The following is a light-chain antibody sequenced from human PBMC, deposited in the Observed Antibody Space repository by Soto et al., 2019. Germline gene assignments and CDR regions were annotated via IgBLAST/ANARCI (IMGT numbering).Light chain of an antibody. J-gene: IGKJ2*01. V-gene: IGKV3-11*01. CDR1: QSVSSY. CDR3: QQSKLPPYP. Sequence: EIVLTQSPATLSLSPGERATLSCRASQSVSSYLAWYQQKPGQAPRLLIYDASNRDAGIPARFSGSGSGTDFPLTISSLEPEDFAVYYCQQSKLPPYPFGQGTKLEIK. CDR2: DAS.